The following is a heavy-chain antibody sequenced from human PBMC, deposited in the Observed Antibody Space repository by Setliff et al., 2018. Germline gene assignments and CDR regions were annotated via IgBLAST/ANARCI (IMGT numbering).Heavy chain of an antibody. V-gene: IGHV3-7*01. CDR3: ARGGKNYFDY. CDR2: IRQDGTEK. Sequence: LRLSCAASGFMFSNHWMSWVRQAPGKGLEWVANIRQDGTEKYYVDSVKGRFTISRDNAKNSLYLQMNSLRVEDTAVYYCARGGKNYFDYWGQGTLVTVSS. J-gene: IGHJ4*02. CDR1: GFMFSNHW.